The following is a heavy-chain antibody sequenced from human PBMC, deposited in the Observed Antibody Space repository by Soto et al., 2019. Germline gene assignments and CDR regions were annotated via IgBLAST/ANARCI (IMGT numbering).Heavy chain of an antibody. D-gene: IGHD1-26*01. V-gene: IGHV3-23*01. Sequence: EVQLLESGGGLVQPGGSLRLACAASGFTFSSSAMSWVRQAPGKGLEWVSAISASGGRTYYADSVKGRFTISRDNYKNTLSLQMNSLRAEDTAIYYCAKDSGSYFTADYWGQGTLGTVSS. CDR3: AKDSGSYFTADY. CDR1: GFTFSSSA. J-gene: IGHJ4*02. CDR2: ISASGGRT.